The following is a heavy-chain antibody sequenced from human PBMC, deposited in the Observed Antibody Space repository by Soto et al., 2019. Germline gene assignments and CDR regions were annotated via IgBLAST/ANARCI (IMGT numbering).Heavy chain of an antibody. V-gene: IGHV4-39*01. D-gene: IGHD2-15*01. CDR2: IYYSGST. Sequence: SETLSLTCTVSDGSISSSTYYWGWIRQPPGKGLEWIGNIYYSGSTYYNPSLKSRVTISVDTSKNQFSLKLSSVTAADTAMYFCARHARGSCYSWGQGTLVTVSS. J-gene: IGHJ4*02. CDR1: DGSISSSTYY. CDR3: ARHARGSCYS.